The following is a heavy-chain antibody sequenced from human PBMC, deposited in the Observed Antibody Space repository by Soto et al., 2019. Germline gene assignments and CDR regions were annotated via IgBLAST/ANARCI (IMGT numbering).Heavy chain of an antibody. Sequence: QVQLVQSGAEVKKPGSSVKVSCKASGDTFSSYAISWLRQAPGQGLEWMGGIIPIFGTANYAQKFQGRVTIPADESTSTADMELRSLRSEDTAVYYCAADGSGYRSMASPTHVWGARTTVTFSS. CDR3: AADGSGYRSMASPTHV. CDR2: IIPIFGTA. J-gene: IGHJ6*04. D-gene: IGHD3-22*01. CDR1: GDTFSSYA. V-gene: IGHV1-69*01.